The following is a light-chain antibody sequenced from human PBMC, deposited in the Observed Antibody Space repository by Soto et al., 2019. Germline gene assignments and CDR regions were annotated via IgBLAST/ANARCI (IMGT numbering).Light chain of an antibody. J-gene: IGKJ1*01. V-gene: IGKV3D-15*01. Sequence: EIVLTRSPGALSLCPGEGASLSSRASQTLSSSYLAWYQQKPGQAPRLLIYGASTRATGIPARFSGSGSETEFTLTISSLQSEDFAVYYCQQYNNWPRTFGQGTKVDIK. CDR2: GAS. CDR1: QTLSSSY. CDR3: QQYNNWPRT.